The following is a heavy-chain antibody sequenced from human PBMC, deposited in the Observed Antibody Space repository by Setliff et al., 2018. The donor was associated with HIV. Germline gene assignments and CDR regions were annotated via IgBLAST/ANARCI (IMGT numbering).Heavy chain of an antibody. V-gene: IGHV1-58*02. CDR1: GFTFISSA. CDR3: ARVETGGLYGLIGWFVP. D-gene: IGHD1-1*01. Sequence: SVKVSCKASGFTFISSAMQWVRQARGRRLEWIGWIVVGSGNTNYAEKFQGRVTITADESTSTAYMELSSLRSEDTAMYYCARVETGGLYGLIGWFVPWGQGTLVTVSS. J-gene: IGHJ5*02. CDR2: IVVGSGNT.